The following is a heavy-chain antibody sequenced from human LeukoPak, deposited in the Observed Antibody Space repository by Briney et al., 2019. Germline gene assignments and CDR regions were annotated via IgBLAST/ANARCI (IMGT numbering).Heavy chain of an antibody. V-gene: IGHV3-74*01. J-gene: IGHJ6*03. CDR1: GFTFRNYW. D-gene: IGHD6-19*01. Sequence: GGSLRLSCAASGFTFRNYWMHWVRQAPGKGLVWVSRINSDGTYTHYADSVKGRFTISRDNSKNTLYLQMNSLRAEDTAVYYCAKTFKWLVAKIYYYYYMDVWGKGTTVTISS. CDR3: AKTFKWLVAKIYYYYYMDV. CDR2: INSDGTYT.